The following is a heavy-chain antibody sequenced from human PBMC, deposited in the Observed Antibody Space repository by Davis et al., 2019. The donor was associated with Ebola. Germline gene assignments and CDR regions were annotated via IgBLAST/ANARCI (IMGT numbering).Heavy chain of an antibody. D-gene: IGHD3-10*01. CDR3: ARDSVRSRLGKKGNYMDV. CDR1: GGSISSSNW. J-gene: IGHJ6*03. Sequence: PSETLSLTCAVSGGSISSSNWWSWVRQPPGKGLEWIGEIYHSGSTNYNPSLKRRVTISVDTSKNQFSLKLSSVTAADTAVYYCARDSVRSRLGKKGNYMDVWGKGTTVTVSS. CDR2: IYHSGST. V-gene: IGHV4-4*02.